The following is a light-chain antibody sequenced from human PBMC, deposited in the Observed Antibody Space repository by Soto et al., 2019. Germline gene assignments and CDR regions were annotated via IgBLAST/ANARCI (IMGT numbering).Light chain of an antibody. CDR2: DAF. CDR1: QTVTKNY. Sequence: EIVLTQSPGTLSLSPGERATLSCRASQTVTKNYLAWYQQRPGQAPRLLIYDAFNRATGIPDRFSGSGSGTAFTLTISRLEPEDFAVYYCHQCAHSPLTFGQGTKVEIK. V-gene: IGKV3-20*01. J-gene: IGKJ1*01. CDR3: HQCAHSPLT.